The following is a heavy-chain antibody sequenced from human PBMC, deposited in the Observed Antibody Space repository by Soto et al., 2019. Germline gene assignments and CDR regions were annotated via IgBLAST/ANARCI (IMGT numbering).Heavy chain of an antibody. CDR1: GFTFSSYA. D-gene: IGHD2-21*02. V-gene: IGHV3-30-3*01. Sequence: QVQLVESGGGVVQPGRSLRLSCAASGFTFSSYAMHWVRQAPGKGLEWVAAISYDGSNKYYGDSVKGRFTISRAKSKNTLYLQMNSLKAEDPAVYYCARAPRRVTPLDIGYFDLWGRGTLVTVSS. CDR2: ISYDGSNK. J-gene: IGHJ2*01. CDR3: ARAPRRVTPLDIGYFDL.